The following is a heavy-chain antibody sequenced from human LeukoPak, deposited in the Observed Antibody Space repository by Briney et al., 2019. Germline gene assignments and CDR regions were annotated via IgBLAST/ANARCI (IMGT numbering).Heavy chain of an antibody. D-gene: IGHD3-9*01. CDR2: IIPIFGTA. CDR3: ARTGLDYDILTGYPYEYFQH. V-gene: IGHV1-69*06. J-gene: IGHJ1*01. Sequence: GAPVKVSCKASGGTFSSYAISWVRQAPGQGLEWMGGIIPIFGTANYAQKFQGRVTITADKSTSTAYMELSSLRSEDTAVYYCARTGLDYDILTGYPYEYFQHWGQGTLVTVSS. CDR1: GGTFSSYA.